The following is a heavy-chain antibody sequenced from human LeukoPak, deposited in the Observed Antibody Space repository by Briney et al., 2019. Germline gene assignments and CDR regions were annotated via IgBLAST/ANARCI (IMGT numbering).Heavy chain of an antibody. CDR3: ARELGTTVVTPDAFDI. V-gene: IGHV1-2*02. D-gene: IGHD4-23*01. CDR2: INPNSGGT. CDR1: GYTFTGYY. J-gene: IGHJ3*02. Sequence: ASVKVSCKASGYTFTGYYMHWVRQAPGQGLEWMGWINPNSGGTNYAQKFQGRVTMTRDTSISTAYMELSRLRSDDTAVYYCARELGTTVVTPDAFDIWGQGTMVTVSS.